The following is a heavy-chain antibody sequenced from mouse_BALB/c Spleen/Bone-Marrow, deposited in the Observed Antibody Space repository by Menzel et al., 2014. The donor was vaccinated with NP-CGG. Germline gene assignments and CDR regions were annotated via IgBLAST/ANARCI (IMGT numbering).Heavy chain of an antibody. J-gene: IGHJ3*01. Sequence: QVHVKQSRAELVKPGASVKLSCKASGYTFTSYYMYWVKQRPGQGLEWIGEITPGNGDTNFNEKFKSKATLTVDKSSSTAYMQLSSLTSEDSAVYYCSREGAYWGQGTLVTVSA. CDR1: GYTFTSYY. V-gene: IGHV1S81*02. CDR2: ITPGNGDT. CDR3: SREGAY.